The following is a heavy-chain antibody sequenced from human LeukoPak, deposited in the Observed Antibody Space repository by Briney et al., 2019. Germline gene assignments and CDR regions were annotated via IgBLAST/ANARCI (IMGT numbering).Heavy chain of an antibody. CDR1: GFPLSSYA. CDR3: AKTLDYDYINWFDP. J-gene: IGHJ5*02. V-gene: IGHV3-23*01. D-gene: IGHD5-12*01. CDR2: IIGSGCRT. Sequence: GGSLRLSCAASGFPLSSYAMSGVRQSPGKGLEWVSAIIGSGCRTYYADSVKGRLTISRDNSKNTLYLQMNSLRAEDTAVYYCAKTLDYDYINWFDPWGQGTLVTVSS.